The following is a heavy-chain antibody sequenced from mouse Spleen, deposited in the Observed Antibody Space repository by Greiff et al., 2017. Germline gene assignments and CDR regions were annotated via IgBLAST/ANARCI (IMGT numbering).Heavy chain of an antibody. CDR3: ARRITTAKGDWYFDV. D-gene: IGHD1-2*01. Sequence: VQGVESGAELARPGASVKMSCKASGYTFTSYTMHWVKQRPGQGLEWIGYINPSSGYTKYNQKFKDKATLTADKSSSTAYMQLSSLTSEDSAVYYCARRITTAKGDWYFDVWGAGTTVTVSS. V-gene: IGHV1-4*01. CDR1: GYTFTSYT. J-gene: IGHJ1*01. CDR2: INPSSGYT.